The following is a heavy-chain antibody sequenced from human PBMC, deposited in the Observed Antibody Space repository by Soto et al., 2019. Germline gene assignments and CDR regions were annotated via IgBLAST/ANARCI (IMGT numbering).Heavy chain of an antibody. D-gene: IGHD3-22*01. CDR3: ARAQRITMIVVDIMAHDAFDN. Sequence: ASFSVSWKPSWTTTTGYYIHLVRQAPGQGLEWMGWINPNSGGTNYAQKFQGRVTMTRDTSISTAYMELSRLRSDDTAVYYCARAQRITMIVVDIMAHDAFDNWGQGTTVTVSS. V-gene: IGHV1-2*02. CDR1: WTTTTGYY. J-gene: IGHJ3*02. CDR2: INPNSGGT.